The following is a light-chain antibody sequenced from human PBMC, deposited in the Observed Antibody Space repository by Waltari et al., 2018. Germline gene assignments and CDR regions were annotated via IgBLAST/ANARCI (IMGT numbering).Light chain of an antibody. J-gene: IGLJ3*02. CDR3: ATWDDSLSGWM. V-gene: IGLV1-47*01. Sequence: QSVLTQPPSASATPGQRVSISCSGSSPKIGSNLVYWYQHLPGKAPKLLIYRNNQRPSGVPDRFSGSKSGTSASLAISGLRSEDEADYYCATWDDSLSGWMFGGGTKLTVL. CDR2: RNN. CDR1: SPKIGSNL.